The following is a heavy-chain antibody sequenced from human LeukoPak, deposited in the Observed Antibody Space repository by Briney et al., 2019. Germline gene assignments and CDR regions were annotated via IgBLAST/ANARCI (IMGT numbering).Heavy chain of an antibody. Sequence: SETLSLTCTVSGGSISNGDHYWSWIRQPPGKGLEWIGEINHSGSSNYNPSLKSRVTISADTSKNQFSLKLSSVTAADTAVYYCASSDDYGDYWGQGTLVTVSS. V-gene: IGHV4-34*01. CDR2: INHSGSS. J-gene: IGHJ4*02. CDR1: GGSISNGDHY. CDR3: ASSDDYGDY.